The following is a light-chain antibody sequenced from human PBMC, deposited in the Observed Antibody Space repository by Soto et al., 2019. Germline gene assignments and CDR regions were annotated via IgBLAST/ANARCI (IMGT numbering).Light chain of an antibody. CDR1: QSVSSSY. Sequence: EIVLTQSPGTLSLSPGERATLSCRASQSVSSSYLAWYQQKSGQAPRLLIYGASSRATGIPDRFSGSGSGTDFTLTISRLEPEDFAVYYCQQYGSSSWTFGQRTKGDI. CDR3: QQYGSSSWT. J-gene: IGKJ1*01. CDR2: GAS. V-gene: IGKV3-20*01.